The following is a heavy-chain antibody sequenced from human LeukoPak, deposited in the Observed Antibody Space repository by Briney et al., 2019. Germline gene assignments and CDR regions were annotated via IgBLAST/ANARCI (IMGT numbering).Heavy chain of an antibody. CDR2: INHSGST. CDR3: ARGAEYSSGWYSISETFDY. CDR1: GGSISSSSYY. V-gene: IGHV4-39*07. Sequence: ASETLSLTCTVSGGSISSSSYYWGWIRQPPGKGLEWIGEINHSGSTNYNPSLKSRVTISVDTSKNQFSLKLSSVTAADTAVYYCARGAEYSSGWYSISETFDYWGQGTLVTVSS. D-gene: IGHD6-19*01. J-gene: IGHJ4*02.